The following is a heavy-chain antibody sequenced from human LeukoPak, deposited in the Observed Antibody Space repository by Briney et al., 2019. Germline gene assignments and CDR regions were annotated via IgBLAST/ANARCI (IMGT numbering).Heavy chain of an antibody. CDR1: SGSLSSGGYY. J-gene: IGHJ4*02. V-gene: IGHV4-30-2*01. D-gene: IGHD6-6*01. CDR2: IYHSGSR. Sequence: SETLSLTCTVSSGSLSSGGYYWNWIRQPAGKGLEWIGYIYHSGSRFYNPSLKSRVTISDDRSKNQFSLRLTSVTAADTAVYYCARGGFSGSSDFDFWGQGTLVSVSS. CDR3: ARGGFSGSSDFDF.